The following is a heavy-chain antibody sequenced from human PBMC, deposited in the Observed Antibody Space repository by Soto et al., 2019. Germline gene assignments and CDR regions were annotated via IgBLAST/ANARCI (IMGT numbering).Heavy chain of an antibody. Sequence: GGSLRLSCAASGFTFNNYAMGWVRQAPGKGLEWVSAITDSGDDTCYIDSVKGRFTISRDNSKSTLYLQMNSLRAEDTAIYYCAKLGSSSWSPHYYFDYWGQGTLVTVSS. V-gene: IGHV3-23*01. CDR1: GFTFNNYA. CDR2: ITDSGDDT. J-gene: IGHJ4*02. D-gene: IGHD2-2*01. CDR3: AKLGSSSWSPHYYFDY.